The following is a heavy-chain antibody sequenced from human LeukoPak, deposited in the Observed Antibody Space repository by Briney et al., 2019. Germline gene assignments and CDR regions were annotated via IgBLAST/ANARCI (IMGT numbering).Heavy chain of an antibody. D-gene: IGHD5-18*01. CDR3: ASGYSYFYFDY. CDR1: GFTFSSYA. Sequence: PGGSLRLSCAASGFTFSSYAMHWVRQAPGKGLEYVSAISSNGDSTYYANSVKGRFTISRDNSKNTLYLQMGSLRAEDMAVYYCASGYSYFYFDYWGQGTLLTVSS. J-gene: IGHJ4*02. V-gene: IGHV3-64*01. CDR2: ISSNGDST.